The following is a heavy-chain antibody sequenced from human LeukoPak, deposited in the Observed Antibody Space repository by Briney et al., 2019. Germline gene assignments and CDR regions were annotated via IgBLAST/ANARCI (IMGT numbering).Heavy chain of an antibody. CDR3: ARVYMVRGVRYYYYGMDV. CDR1: GYTLTGYY. V-gene: IGHV1-2*02. J-gene: IGHJ6*02. CDR2: INPNSGGT. Sequence: SVKVSCKASGYTLTGYYMHWVRQAPGQGHGWMGWINPNSGGTNYAQKSQGRVTMTRGTSISTDYMELSRLRSDDTAVYYCARVYMVRGVRYYYYGMDVWGQGTTVTVSS. D-gene: IGHD3-10*01.